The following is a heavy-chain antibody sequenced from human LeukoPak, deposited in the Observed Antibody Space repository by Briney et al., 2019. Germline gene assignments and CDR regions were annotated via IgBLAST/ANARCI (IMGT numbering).Heavy chain of an antibody. J-gene: IGHJ3*02. CDR1: GGSISRYY. D-gene: IGHD3-22*01. V-gene: IGHV4-39*01. CDR2: IYYSGST. Sequence: PSETLSLTCTVSGGSISRYYWSWIRQPPGKGLEWIGSIYYSGSTYYNPSLKSRVTISVDTSKNQFSLKLSSVTAADTAVYYCARQGRISMIVVLIEDDFDIWGQGTMVTVSS. CDR3: ARQGRISMIVVLIEDDFDI.